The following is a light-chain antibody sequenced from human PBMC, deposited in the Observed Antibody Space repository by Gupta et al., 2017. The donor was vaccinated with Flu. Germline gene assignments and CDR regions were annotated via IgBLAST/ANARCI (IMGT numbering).Light chain of an antibody. CDR3: CSYAGGSWV. V-gene: IGLV2-23*01. Sequence: QSALTQPASVSGSPGQSITIPCTGTSSDVGNYNFVSWFQQQSGTAPKLMIYEGSVRPSGVSNRFSGSKSGNTASLTISGPQADDDADYYCCSYAGGSWVFGGGTKLTVL. CDR2: EGS. CDR1: SSDVGNYNF. J-gene: IGLJ3*02.